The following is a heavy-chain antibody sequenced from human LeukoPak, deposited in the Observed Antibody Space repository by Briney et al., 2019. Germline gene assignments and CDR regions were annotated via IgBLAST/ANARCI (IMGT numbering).Heavy chain of an antibody. D-gene: IGHD3-10*01. V-gene: IGHV1-2*02. Sequence: ASVKVSCKASGYTFTSYDINWVRQAPGQGLEWMGWINPNSGGTNYAQKFQGRVTMTRDTSISTAYMELSRLRSDDTAVYYCARYSYGSGSDTFDYWGQGTLVTVSS. J-gene: IGHJ4*02. CDR1: GYTFTSYD. CDR3: ARYSYGSGSDTFDY. CDR2: INPNSGGT.